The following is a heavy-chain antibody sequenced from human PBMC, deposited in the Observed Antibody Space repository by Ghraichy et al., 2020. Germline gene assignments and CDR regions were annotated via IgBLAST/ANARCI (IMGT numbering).Heavy chain of an antibody. CDR1: GFTFSSYA. D-gene: IGHD4-17*01. CDR2: ISYDGSNK. Sequence: GESMNISCAASGFTFSSYAMHWVRQAPGKGLEWVAVISYDGSNKYYADSVKGRFTISRDNSKNTLYLQMNSLRAEDTAVYYCARDMTDDYGDYPPWGQGTTVTVSS. V-gene: IGHV3-30*04. J-gene: IGHJ6*02. CDR3: ARDMTDDYGDYPP.